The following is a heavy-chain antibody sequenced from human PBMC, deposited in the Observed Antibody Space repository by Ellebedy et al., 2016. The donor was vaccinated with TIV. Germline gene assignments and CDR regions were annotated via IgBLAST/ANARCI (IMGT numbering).Heavy chain of an antibody. CDR1: GFSFTNYA. D-gene: IGHD3-10*01. J-gene: IGHJ4*02. CDR3: ARGGSSGSSDY. Sequence: GESLKISXAASGFSFTNYAMTWVRQAPGKGPEWVSSISASGSTTNYADSVKGRFTISRDNSKNTLYLQMNSLRTDDMAVYYCARGGSSGSSDYWGQGTLVTVSS. V-gene: IGHV3-23*01. CDR2: ISASGSTT.